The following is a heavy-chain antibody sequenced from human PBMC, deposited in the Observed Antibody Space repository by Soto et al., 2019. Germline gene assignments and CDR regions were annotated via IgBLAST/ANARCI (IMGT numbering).Heavy chain of an antibody. CDR2: INPNSGGT. D-gene: IGHD2-2*02. CDR3: ARSLTEGYCTITGCYTRPLYGMDV. J-gene: IGHJ6*02. Sequence: QEQLVQSGAEVKKPGASVKVSCKASGYTFSGYYIHWLRQAHGQGLEWMGWINPNSGGTNYAQKFQGRVTVTRDTPTSTAYMELSRLTSDDTAVYYCARSLTEGYCTITGCYTRPLYGMDVWGQGTTVTVSS. V-gene: IGHV1-2*02. CDR1: GYTFSGYY.